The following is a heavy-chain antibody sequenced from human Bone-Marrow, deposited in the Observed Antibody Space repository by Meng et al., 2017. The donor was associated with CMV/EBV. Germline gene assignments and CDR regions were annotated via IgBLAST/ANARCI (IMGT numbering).Heavy chain of an antibody. D-gene: IGHD3-10*01. V-gene: IGHV4-39*07. J-gene: IGHJ4*02. CDR2: IYYSGST. CDR1: GGSISSSSYY. Sequence: SETLSLTCTVSGGSISSSSYYWGWIRQPPGKGLEWIGSIYYSGSTYYNSSLKSRVTISVDTSKNQFSLKLTSVTAADTAVYYCARGAEWFGELPDYFDFWGQGKLVTVSS. CDR3: ARGAEWFGELPDYFDF.